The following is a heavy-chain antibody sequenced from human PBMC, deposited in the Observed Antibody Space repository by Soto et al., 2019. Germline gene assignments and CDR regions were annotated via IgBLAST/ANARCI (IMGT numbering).Heavy chain of an antibody. CDR1: GYTFTSYA. Sequence: QVQLVQSGAEVKKPGASVKVSCKASGYTFTSYAMHWVRQAPGQRLEWMGWINAGNGNTKYSQKFQGRVTITRDTSASTAYMELSSLRSEDTAVYYCARPMVRGVTDIYYSMDVWGQGTTVTVSS. V-gene: IGHV1-3*01. J-gene: IGHJ6*02. CDR3: ARPMVRGVTDIYYSMDV. D-gene: IGHD3-10*01. CDR2: INAGNGNT.